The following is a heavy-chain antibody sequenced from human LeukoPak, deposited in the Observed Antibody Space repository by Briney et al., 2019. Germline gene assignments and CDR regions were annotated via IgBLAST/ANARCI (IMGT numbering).Heavy chain of an antibody. J-gene: IGHJ6*02. CDR1: GFTFSSYW. CDR2: INQDGSET. V-gene: IGHV3-7*02. Sequence: GGSLRLSCAAFGFTFSSYWMTWVRQAPGKGLQWVANINQDGSETHYLDSVKGRFTISRDDAKSSLYLQMNSLRVEDAALYYCTRVQAGRAGLMDVWGRGTTVTVSS. D-gene: IGHD6-13*01. CDR3: TRVQAGRAGLMDV.